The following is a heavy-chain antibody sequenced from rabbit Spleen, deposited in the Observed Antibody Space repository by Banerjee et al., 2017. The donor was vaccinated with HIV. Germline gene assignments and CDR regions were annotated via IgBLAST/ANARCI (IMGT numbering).Heavy chain of an antibody. J-gene: IGHJ4*01. D-gene: IGHD8-1*01. CDR2: INTATGKA. V-gene: IGHV1S45*01. Sequence: QEQLEESGGGLVKPEGSLTLTCKASGFSFSDRDVMCWVRQAPGKGLEWIACINTATGKAVYANWAKGRFTISKTSSNTVTLQMTSLTAADTATYFCARDGAGGSYFALWGPGTLVTVS. CDR3: ARDGAGGSYFAL. CDR1: GFSFSDRDV.